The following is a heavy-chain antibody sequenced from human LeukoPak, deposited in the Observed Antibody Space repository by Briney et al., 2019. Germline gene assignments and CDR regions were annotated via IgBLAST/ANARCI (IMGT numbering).Heavy chain of an antibody. Sequence: GGSLRLSCAASAFTFSSYWMSWVRQAPGKGLEWVANINLDGSDKYYVDSVKGRFTISRDNAKNSLYLQMNSLRAEDTAVYYCAELGITMIGGVWGKGTTVTISS. CDR2: INLDGSDK. V-gene: IGHV3-7*01. J-gene: IGHJ6*04. D-gene: IGHD3-10*02. CDR3: AELGITMIGGV. CDR1: AFTFSSYW.